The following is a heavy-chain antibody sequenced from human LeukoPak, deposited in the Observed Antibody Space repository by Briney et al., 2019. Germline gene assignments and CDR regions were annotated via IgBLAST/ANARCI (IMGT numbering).Heavy chain of an antibody. CDR1: GFTFSSYA. V-gene: IGHV3-64*01. J-gene: IGHJ4*02. D-gene: IGHD3-3*01. CDR3: AREVEYYDFWSGYNRPQYYFDY. CDR2: ISSNGGST. Sequence: GGSLRLSCAASGFTFSSYAMHWVRQAPGKGLEYVSAISSNGGSTYYANSVKGRFTISRDNSKNTLYLQMGSLRAEDMAVYYCAREVEYYDFWSGYNRPQYYFDYWGQGTLVTASS.